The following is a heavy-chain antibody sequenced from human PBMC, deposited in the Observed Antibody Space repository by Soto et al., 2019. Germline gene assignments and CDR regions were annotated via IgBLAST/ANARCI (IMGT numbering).Heavy chain of an antibody. J-gene: IGHJ3*02. V-gene: IGHV5-51*01. CDR2: IYPGDSET. D-gene: IGHD6-13*01. Sequence: EVQLVQSGAEVKKPGESLKISWKGSGYSFTTYRSGWVRQMPGKGLEWMGIIYPGDSETRYSPSFQGQVTISADKSNTTAYLQWSGLKASDTSMYYCARQRIEAAFDAFDIWGQGTMVTVSS. CDR1: GYSFTTYR. CDR3: ARQRIEAAFDAFDI.